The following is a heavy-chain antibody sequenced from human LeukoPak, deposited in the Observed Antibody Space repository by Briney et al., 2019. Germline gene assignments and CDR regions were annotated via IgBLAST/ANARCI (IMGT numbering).Heavy chain of an antibody. J-gene: IGHJ4*02. V-gene: IGHV3-30*03. Sequence: PGGSLRLSCAASGFTFSSYGMHWVRQAPGKGLEWVAVISYDGSNKYYADSVKGRFTISRDNSKNTLYLRMNSLRAEDTAVYYCARDGYSSGWWDFDYWGQGTLVTVSS. CDR2: ISYDGSNK. CDR3: ARDGYSSGWWDFDY. D-gene: IGHD6-19*01. CDR1: GFTFSSYG.